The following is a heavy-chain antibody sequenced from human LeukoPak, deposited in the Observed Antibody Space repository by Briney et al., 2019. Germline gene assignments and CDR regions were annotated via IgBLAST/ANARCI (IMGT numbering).Heavy chain of an antibody. CDR3: ARHCSSTSCYTPYYYYYMDV. CDR2: ISSSGSTI. V-gene: IGHV3-11*04. CDR1: GFTFSDYY. J-gene: IGHJ6*03. Sequence: GGSLRLSCAASGFTFSDYYMSWIRQAPGKGLEWVSYISSSGSTIYYADSVKGRFTISRDNAKNSLYLQMNSLRAEDTAVYYCARHCSSTSCYTPYYYYYMDVWGKGTTVTVSS. D-gene: IGHD2-2*02.